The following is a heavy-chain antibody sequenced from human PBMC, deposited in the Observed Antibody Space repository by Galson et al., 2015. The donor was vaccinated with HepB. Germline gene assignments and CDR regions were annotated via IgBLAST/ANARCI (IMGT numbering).Heavy chain of an antibody. CDR3: GKDRGMSALDY. J-gene: IGHJ4*02. CDR2: INWDGSSA. V-gene: IGHV3-43D*03. CDR1: GFTFDDYA. Sequence: SLRLSCAASGFTFDDYAVHWVRQAPGKGLEWVSLINWDGSSAYYAASVKGRFTISRDNSKNLVFLQMNSLRVEDTALYYCGKDRGMSALDYWGQGTLVTVPS. D-gene: IGHD3-3*01.